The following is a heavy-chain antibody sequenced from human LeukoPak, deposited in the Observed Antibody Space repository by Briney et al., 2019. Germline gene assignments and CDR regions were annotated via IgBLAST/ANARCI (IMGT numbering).Heavy chain of an antibody. CDR2: IIPIFTTA. V-gene: IGHV1-69*01. CDR1: GGTFSSYT. Sequence: GSSVKVSCKASGGTFSSYTFSWVRQAPGQGLEWMGGIIPIFTTANYAQKFQGRGTITADESTRTAYMELSRLTSEDTAVYYCARGGGVDILTGFQSWGQGTLVTVSS. CDR3: ARGGGVDILTGFQS. J-gene: IGHJ5*02. D-gene: IGHD3-9*01.